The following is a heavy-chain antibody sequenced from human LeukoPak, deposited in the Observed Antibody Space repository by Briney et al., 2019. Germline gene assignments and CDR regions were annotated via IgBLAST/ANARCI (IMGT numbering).Heavy chain of an antibody. J-gene: IGHJ6*02. CDR2: IWYDETNK. Sequence: PGRSLRLSCAASGFTFSRYGMHWVRQAPGKGLEWVAVIWYDETNKYHADSVKGRFTISRDNSKNTLYLQMNSLRAEDTAVYYCARDYSTTWSYGMDVWGQGTTVTASS. D-gene: IGHD2-2*01. CDR3: ARDYSTTWSYGMDV. CDR1: GFTFSRYG. V-gene: IGHV3-33*01.